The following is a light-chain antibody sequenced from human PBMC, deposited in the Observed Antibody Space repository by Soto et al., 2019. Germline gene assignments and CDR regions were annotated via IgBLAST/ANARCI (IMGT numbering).Light chain of an antibody. CDR2: DIS. CDR1: QSVSSS. J-gene: IGKJ1*01. CDR3: QQYIDCPPGT. V-gene: IGKV3-15*01. Sequence: EIVVKQSPATLSVSPGERVTLSCRASQSVSSSLAWYQQRPGQAPRLHIYDISTRAAGISPRFSGSGSGTEFTLTISSLQSEDFAVYYCQQYIDCPPGTFGQGTAVEIK.